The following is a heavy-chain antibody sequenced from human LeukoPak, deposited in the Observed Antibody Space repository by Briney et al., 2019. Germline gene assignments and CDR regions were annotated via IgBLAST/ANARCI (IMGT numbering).Heavy chain of an antibody. J-gene: IGHJ3*02. Sequence: QPGGSLRLSCASSGFSFSRYEMHWVRHGTGKRLEWVSAIATSGDTFYAGSVKGRFTISRENAKDSLYLQMNSLSAGDTAVYYCVREGRGRSGTNAYDIWGQGTVVTVST. CDR3: VREGRGRSGTNAYDI. D-gene: IGHD6-19*01. V-gene: IGHV3-13*01. CDR1: GFSFSRYE. CDR2: IATSGDT.